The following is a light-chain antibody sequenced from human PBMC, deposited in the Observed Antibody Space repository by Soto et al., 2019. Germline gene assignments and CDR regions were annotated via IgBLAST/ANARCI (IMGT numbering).Light chain of an antibody. CDR3: QQYNSYLLT. CDR1: QSISSW. V-gene: IGKV1-5*01. CDR2: DAS. Sequence: DIQMTQSPSTLSASVGDRVTITCRARQSISSWLAWYRKKPGKAPKLRIYDASSLESVVPSRCSGSRSWTEFTITISSLQPDDFSTDYGQQYNSYLLTFGGGTKVDIK. J-gene: IGKJ4*01.